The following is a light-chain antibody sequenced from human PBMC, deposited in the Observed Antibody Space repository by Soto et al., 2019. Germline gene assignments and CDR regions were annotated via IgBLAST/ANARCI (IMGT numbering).Light chain of an antibody. CDR3: QQYDNLPRT. Sequence: DIQMTQSPSSLSASVGDRVTITCQASQDISNYLNWYQQKPGKAPKLLIYDASNLETGVPSRFSVSGSGTDFTFTISSLQPEDIATYYCQQYDNLPRTFGQGTKREIK. J-gene: IGKJ2*01. CDR2: DAS. V-gene: IGKV1-33*01. CDR1: QDISNY.